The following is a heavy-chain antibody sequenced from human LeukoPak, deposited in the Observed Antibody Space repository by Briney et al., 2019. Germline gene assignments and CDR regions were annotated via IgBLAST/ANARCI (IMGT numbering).Heavy chain of an antibody. CDR3: LYGGYFQH. Sequence: GGSLRLSCAVSGFTFISYWMHCVRQVPNQGGMWVSRINSDETISEYVDSVNGRFTISRDNAKNTLYLQMNSLRAEDTAVYFCLYGGYFQHWGQGTLVTVSS. CDR1: GFTFISYW. D-gene: IGHD3-16*01. J-gene: IGHJ1*01. V-gene: IGHV3-74*01. CDR2: INSDETIS.